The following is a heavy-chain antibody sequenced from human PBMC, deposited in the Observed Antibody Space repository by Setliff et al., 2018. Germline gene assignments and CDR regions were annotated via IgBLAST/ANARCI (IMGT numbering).Heavy chain of an antibody. CDR1: GSTVTESS. CDR2: FDPEDGER. V-gene: IGHV1-24*01. D-gene: IGHD3-9*01. Sequence: ASVKVSCKVSGSTVTESSMHWVQQAPGKGLEWMGGFDPEDGERIYAQHFQGRLTMTEDTSTDTAYMELSSLRSEDTAVYYCATGFLRYDILTGYYQRPHYFEYWGQGTLVTVSS. CDR3: ATGFLRYDILTGYYQRPHYFEY. J-gene: IGHJ4*02.